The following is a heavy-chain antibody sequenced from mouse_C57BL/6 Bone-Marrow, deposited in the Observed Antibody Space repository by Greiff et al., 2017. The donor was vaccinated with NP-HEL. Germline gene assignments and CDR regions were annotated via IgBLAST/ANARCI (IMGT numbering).Heavy chain of an antibody. CDR1: GYTFTSYW. Sequence: QVQLQQPGAELVKPGASVKLSCKASGYTFTSYWMHWVKQRPGQGLEWIGMIHPNSGSTNYNEKFKSKATLTVDKATSTAYMQLSSLTSEDSAVYYCARWFYYYYVDYWGQGTTLTVSS. D-gene: IGHD2-1*01. J-gene: IGHJ2*01. CDR3: ARWFYYYYVDY. V-gene: IGHV1-64*01. CDR2: IHPNSGST.